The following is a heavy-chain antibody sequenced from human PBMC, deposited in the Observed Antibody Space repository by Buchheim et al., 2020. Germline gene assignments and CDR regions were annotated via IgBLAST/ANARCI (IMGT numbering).Heavy chain of an antibody. J-gene: IGHJ5*02. V-gene: IGHV3-30*18. D-gene: IGHD3-3*01. CDR2: ISYDGSNK. Sequence: QVQLVESGGGVVQPGRSLRLSCAASGFTFSSYGMHWVRQAPGKGLEWVAVISYDGSNKYYADSVKGRFTISRDNSKNTLYLQMNSLRAEDTAVYYCAKEEWLFPYGGYNWFDPWGQGTL. CDR3: AKEEWLFPYGGYNWFDP. CDR1: GFTFSSYG.